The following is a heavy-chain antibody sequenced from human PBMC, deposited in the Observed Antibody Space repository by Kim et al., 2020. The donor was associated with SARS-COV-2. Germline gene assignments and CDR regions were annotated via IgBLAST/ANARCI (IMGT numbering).Heavy chain of an antibody. CDR1: GGSISSYY. J-gene: IGHJ5*02. CDR2: IYYSGST. CDR3: ARRKGPYGSGSYFYWFDP. V-gene: IGHV4-59*08. D-gene: IGHD3-10*01. Sequence: SETLSLTCTVSGGSISSYYWSWIRQPPGKGLEWIGYIYYSGSTNYNPSLKSRVTISVDTSKNQFSLKLSSVTAADTAVYYCARRKGPYGSGSYFYWFDP.